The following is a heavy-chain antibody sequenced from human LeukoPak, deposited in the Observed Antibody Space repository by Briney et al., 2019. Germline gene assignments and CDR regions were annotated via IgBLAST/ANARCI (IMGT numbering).Heavy chain of an antibody. CDR1: GFTFSNYW. D-gene: IGHD5-18*01. J-gene: IGHJ6*03. CDR3: ARARIQLWPYYYMDV. Sequence: GGSLRLSCAASGFTFSNYWMHWVRQAPGKGLVGVSRINSDGSSTNYADSVKGRFTISRDNAKNTLYLQLNSLRAEDTAVYYCARARIQLWPYYYMDVWGKGTTVTVSS. CDR2: INSDGSST. V-gene: IGHV3-74*01.